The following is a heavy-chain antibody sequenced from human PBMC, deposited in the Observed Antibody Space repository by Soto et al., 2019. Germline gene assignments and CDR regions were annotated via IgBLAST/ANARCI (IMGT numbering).Heavy chain of an antibody. CDR1: GFTFSIYS. J-gene: IGHJ3*02. CDR2: ISSSSSTI. Sequence: EVQLVESGGGLVQPGGSLRLSCAASGFTFSIYSMNWVRQAPGKGLEWGSYISSSSSTIYYADSVKGRFTISRNNVKNSLYLQMNRLRAEDTAVYYCARDTGYCSGGSCYPDAFDIWGQGTMVTVSS. D-gene: IGHD2-15*01. V-gene: IGHV3-48*01. CDR3: ARDTGYCSGGSCYPDAFDI.